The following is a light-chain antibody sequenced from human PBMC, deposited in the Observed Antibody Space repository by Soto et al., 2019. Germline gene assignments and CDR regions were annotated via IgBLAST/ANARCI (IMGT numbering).Light chain of an antibody. CDR2: AAS. Sequence: DIQMTQSPSSLSASVGDRVTITCRASQSIRSYLNWYQQKPGKAPKLLIYAASSLQSGVPSRFSGSGSGTDFTLTISSLQPEDFATYYCQQSYSTLALTFGVGTKVEIK. V-gene: IGKV1-39*01. CDR3: QQSYSTLALT. CDR1: QSIRSY. J-gene: IGKJ4*01.